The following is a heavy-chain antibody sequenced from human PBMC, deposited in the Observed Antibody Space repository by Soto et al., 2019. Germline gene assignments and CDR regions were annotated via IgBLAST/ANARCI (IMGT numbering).Heavy chain of an antibody. V-gene: IGHV3-74*01. CDR1: GSTLSSYW. D-gene: IGHD2-21*02. CDR3: ARDPSRWFVVVTLGWFDP. Sequence: EVQLVESGGGLVQPGGSLRLSCAASGSTLSSYWMHWVRQAPGKGLVWVSRINSDGSSTSYADSVKGRFTISRDNAKNTLYLQMNSLRAEDTAVYYCARDPSRWFVVVTLGWFDPWGQGTLVTVSS. J-gene: IGHJ5*02. CDR2: INSDGSST.